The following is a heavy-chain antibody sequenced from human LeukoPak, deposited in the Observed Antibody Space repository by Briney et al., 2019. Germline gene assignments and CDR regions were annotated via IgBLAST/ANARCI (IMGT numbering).Heavy chain of an antibody. J-gene: IGHJ6*02. CDR1: GFTFSSYD. D-gene: IGHD2-15*01. Sequence: GGSLRLSCAASGFTFSSYDMHWVRQATGKGLEWVSAIGTAGDTYCPGSVKGRFTISRENAKNSLYLQMNSLRAGDTAVYYCARGICSGGSCYGSNYYYYGMDVWGQGTTVTVSS. CDR3: ARGICSGGSCYGSNYYYYGMDV. V-gene: IGHV3-13*01. CDR2: IGTAGDT.